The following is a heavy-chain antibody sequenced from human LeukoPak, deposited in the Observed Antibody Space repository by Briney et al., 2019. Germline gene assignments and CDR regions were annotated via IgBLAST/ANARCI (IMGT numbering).Heavy chain of an antibody. Sequence: EASVKVSCKAPGYTFTSYYMHWVRQAPGQGLEWMGIINPSGGSTSYAQKFQGRVTMTRDTSTSTVYMELSSLRSEDTAVYYCARGPDLPYYYDSSGYQPFSDYWGQGTLVTVSS. D-gene: IGHD3-22*01. CDR3: ARGPDLPYYYDSSGYQPFSDY. J-gene: IGHJ4*02. V-gene: IGHV1-46*01. CDR2: INPSGGST. CDR1: GYTFTSYY.